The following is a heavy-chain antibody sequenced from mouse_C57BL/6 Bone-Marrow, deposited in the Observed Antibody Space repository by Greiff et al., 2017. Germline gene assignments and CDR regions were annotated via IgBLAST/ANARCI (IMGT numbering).Heavy chain of an antibody. CDR3: AIGYGYYYGSSYGYFDV. V-gene: IGHV1-74*01. CDR1: GYTFTSYW. J-gene: IGHJ1*03. CDR2: IHPSDSDT. Sequence: QVQLQQPGAELVKPGASVKVSCKASGYTFTSYWMHWVKQRPGQGLEWIGRIHPSDSDTNYNQKFKGKATLTVDKSSSTAYMQLSSLTSEDTAVYYCAIGYGYYYGSSYGYFDVWGTGTTVTVSS. D-gene: IGHD1-1*01.